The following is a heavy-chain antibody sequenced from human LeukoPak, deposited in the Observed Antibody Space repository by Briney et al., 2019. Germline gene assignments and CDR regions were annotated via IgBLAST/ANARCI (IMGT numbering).Heavy chain of an antibody. CDR1: GFTFSNAW. Sequence: GSLRLSCAASGFTFSNAWMSCVRQPPGKGLEWIGEIYHSGSTNYNPSLKGRVTISVDKSKNQFSLKLSSVTAADTAVYYCARGGSSWYNWFDPWGQGTLVTVSS. V-gene: IGHV4-4*02. J-gene: IGHJ5*02. CDR2: IYHSGST. CDR3: ARGGSSWYNWFDP. D-gene: IGHD6-13*01.